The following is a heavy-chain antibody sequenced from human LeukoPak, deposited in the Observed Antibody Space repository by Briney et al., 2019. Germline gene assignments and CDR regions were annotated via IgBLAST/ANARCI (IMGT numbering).Heavy chain of an antibody. Sequence: ASVKVSCKASGATFSSYAISWVRQAPGQGLEWMGGIIPIFGTANYAQKFQGRVTITADESTSTAYMELSSPRSEDTAVYYCARDAPCTNGVCYFDYCGQGTLVTVSS. D-gene: IGHD2-8*01. V-gene: IGHV1-69*13. CDR1: GATFSSYA. CDR2: IIPIFGTA. CDR3: ARDAPCTNGVCYFDY. J-gene: IGHJ4*02.